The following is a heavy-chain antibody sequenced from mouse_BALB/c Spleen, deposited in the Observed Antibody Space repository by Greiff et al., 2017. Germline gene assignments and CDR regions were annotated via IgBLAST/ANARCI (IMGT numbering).Heavy chain of an antibody. Sequence: DVHLVESGGGLVKPGGSLKLSCAASGFTFSSYAMSWVRQTPEKRLEWVATISSGGSYTYYPDSVKGRFTISRDNAKNTLYLQMSSLRSEDTAMYYCARLAYYYGSSYWYFDVWGAGTTVTVSS. V-gene: IGHV5-9-3*01. D-gene: IGHD1-1*01. J-gene: IGHJ1*01. CDR1: GFTFSSYA. CDR2: ISSGGSYT. CDR3: ARLAYYYGSSYWYFDV.